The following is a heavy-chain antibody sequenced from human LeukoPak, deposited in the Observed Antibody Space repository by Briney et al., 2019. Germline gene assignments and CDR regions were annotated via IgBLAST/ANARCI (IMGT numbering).Heavy chain of an antibody. J-gene: IGHJ6*03. V-gene: IGHV4-38-2*01. CDR1: GYSISSGYY. Sequence: SETLSLTCAVSGYSISSGYYWGWIRPPPGKGLEWIGRIYHSGSTYYNPSLKSRVTISVDTSKNQFSLKLSSGTAADTAVYYCARTYYDFWSGYYTDYYNYMDARGKGTTVTVSS. CDR2: IYHSGST. D-gene: IGHD3-3*01. CDR3: ARTYYDFWSGYYTDYYNYMDA.